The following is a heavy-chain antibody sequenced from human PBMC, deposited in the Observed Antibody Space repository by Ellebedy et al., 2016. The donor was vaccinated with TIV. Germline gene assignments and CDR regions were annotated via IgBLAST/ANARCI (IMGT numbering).Heavy chain of an antibody. CDR1: GFTVGSNY. CDR3: ARWYYYGSSPAFDI. J-gene: IGHJ3*02. Sequence: GGSLRLSCAASGFTVGSNYINWVRQAPGKVLEWVSVIYADGRTFYADSMKGRFTISRDNSKNTLYLQMNSLRVEDTAVYYCARWYYYGSSPAFDIWGQGTKVTVPS. CDR2: IYADGRT. D-gene: IGHD3-10*01. V-gene: IGHV3-66*01.